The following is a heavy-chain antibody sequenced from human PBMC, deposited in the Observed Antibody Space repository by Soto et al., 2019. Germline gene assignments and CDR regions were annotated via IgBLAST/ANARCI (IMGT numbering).Heavy chain of an antibody. J-gene: IGHJ6*02. D-gene: IGHD4-17*01. CDR2: ISYDGHNK. V-gene: IGHV3-30*18. CDR1: GFTFTTFG. Sequence: QVQLVESGGGVVQPGGSLRLSCTASGFTFTTFGIHWVRQAPGKGLEWVALISYDGHNKYYSDSVKGRFTISIDNYKNPRTLQINSLRAEDTAVYYCAKDLQAYGDYNYYYYGMDVWGQGTTVSVSS. CDR3: AKDLQAYGDYNYYYYGMDV.